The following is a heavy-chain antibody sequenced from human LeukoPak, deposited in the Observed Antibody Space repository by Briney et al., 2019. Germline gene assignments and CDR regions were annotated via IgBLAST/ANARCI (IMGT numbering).Heavy chain of an antibody. Sequence: GGSLRLSCAASGFTVSSNFMSWVRQAPGKGLEWVSSIYSGGSTYYADSVKGRFTISRDNSKNTLYLQINSLRAEDTAVYYCARDLPWIQLAYWGHGTPVTVSS. CDR1: GFTVSSNF. J-gene: IGHJ4*01. D-gene: IGHD5-18*01. CDR2: IYSGGST. V-gene: IGHV3-53*01. CDR3: ARDLPWIQLAY.